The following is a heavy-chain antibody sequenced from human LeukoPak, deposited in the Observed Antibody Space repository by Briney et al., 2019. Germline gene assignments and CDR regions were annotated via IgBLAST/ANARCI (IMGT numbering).Heavy chain of an antibody. D-gene: IGHD6-19*01. CDR3: AREAPYSSGWHLDY. CDR1: GGSYGGSFSGYY. J-gene: IGHJ4*02. CDR2: INHSGST. V-gene: IGHV4-34*01. Sequence: SETLSLTCAVYGGSYGGSFSGYYWSWIRQPPGKGLEWLGEINHSGSTNYNPSLKSRVTISVDTSKIQFSLKVRSVTAADTAVYYCAREAPYSSGWHLDYWGQGTLVTVSS.